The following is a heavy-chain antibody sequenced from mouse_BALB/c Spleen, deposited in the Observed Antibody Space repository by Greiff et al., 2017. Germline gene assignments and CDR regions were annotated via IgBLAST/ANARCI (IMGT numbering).Heavy chain of an antibody. CDR2: IWWNDNK. D-gene: IGHD2-1*01. Sequence: QVTLKESGPGILQPSQTLSLTCSFSGFSLSTYGIGVGWIRQPSGKGLEWLAHIWWNDNKYYNTALKSRLTISKDTSNNQVFLKIASVDTADTATYYCARIANGNWFAYWGQGTLVTVSA. CDR3: ARIANGNWFAY. CDR1: GFSLSTYGIG. V-gene: IGHV8-11*01. J-gene: IGHJ3*01.